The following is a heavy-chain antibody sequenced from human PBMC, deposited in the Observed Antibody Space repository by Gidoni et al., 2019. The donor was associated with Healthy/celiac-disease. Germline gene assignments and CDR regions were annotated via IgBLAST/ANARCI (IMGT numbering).Heavy chain of an antibody. J-gene: IGHJ3*02. V-gene: IGHV3-21*01. CDR1: GFTFSSYS. CDR2: ISSSSSYI. Sequence: EVQLVESGGGLVKPGGSLRLSCAASGFTFSSYSMNWVRQAPGKGLEWVSSISSSSSYIYYADSVKGRFTISRDNAKNSLYLQMNSLRAEDTAVYYCASGRIVGAMGAFDIWGQGTMVTVSS. CDR3: ASGRIVGAMGAFDI. D-gene: IGHD1-26*01.